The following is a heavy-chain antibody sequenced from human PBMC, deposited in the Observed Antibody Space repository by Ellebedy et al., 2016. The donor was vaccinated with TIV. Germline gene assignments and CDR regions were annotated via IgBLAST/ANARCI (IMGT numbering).Heavy chain of an antibody. D-gene: IGHD6-19*01. CDR2: ISGSGGST. Sequence: PGGSLRLSCVASGFTFSSYAMSWVRQAPGKGLEWVSAISGSGGSTYYADSVKGRFTISRDNSKNTLYLQMNSLRAEDTAVYYCANGAVAVSNTYYYYGMDVWGQGTTVTVSS. CDR3: ANGAVAVSNTYYYYGMDV. CDR1: GFTFSSYA. V-gene: IGHV3-23*01. J-gene: IGHJ6*02.